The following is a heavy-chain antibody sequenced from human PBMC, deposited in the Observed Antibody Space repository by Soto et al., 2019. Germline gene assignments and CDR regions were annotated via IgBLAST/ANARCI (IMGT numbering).Heavy chain of an antibody. Sequence: ASVKVSCKASGYTFTSYAMHWVRQAPGQRLEWMGWINAGNGNTKYSQKFQGRVTITRDTSASTAYMELSSLRSEDTAVYYCARDRSGDYVLDYWGQGTLVTVSS. CDR3: ARDRSGDYVLDY. CDR2: INAGNGNT. CDR1: GYTFTSYA. D-gene: IGHD4-17*01. V-gene: IGHV1-3*01. J-gene: IGHJ4*02.